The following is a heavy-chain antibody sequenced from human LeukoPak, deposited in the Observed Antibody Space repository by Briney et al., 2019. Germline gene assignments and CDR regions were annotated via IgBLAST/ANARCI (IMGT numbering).Heavy chain of an antibody. CDR3: ARKYSSSWYYLGY. D-gene: IGHD6-13*01. J-gene: IGHJ4*02. CDR2: ISYDGSNK. CDR1: GFTFSSYG. Sequence: GRSLTLSCAASGFTFSSYGMHWVRQAPGKGLEWVAVISYDGSNKYYADSVKGRFAISRDNSKNTLYLLMNSLRAEDTAVYYCARKYSSSWYYLGYCGQGTLVTVSS. V-gene: IGHV3-30*03.